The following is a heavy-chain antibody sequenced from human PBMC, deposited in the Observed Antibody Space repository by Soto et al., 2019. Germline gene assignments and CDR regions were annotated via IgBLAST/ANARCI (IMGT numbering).Heavy chain of an antibody. J-gene: IGHJ4*02. D-gene: IGHD6-19*01. Sequence: QVQLQQWGAGLLKPSETLSLTCAVYGGSFSGYYWSWIRQPPGKGLEWIGEINHSGSTNYNPSLKSRVPISVDPSKNQFSLKLSSVTAADTAVYYCASRTRSGWYGGYFDYWGQGTLVTVSS. CDR3: ASRTRSGWYGGYFDY. CDR2: INHSGST. V-gene: IGHV4-34*01. CDR1: GGSFSGYY.